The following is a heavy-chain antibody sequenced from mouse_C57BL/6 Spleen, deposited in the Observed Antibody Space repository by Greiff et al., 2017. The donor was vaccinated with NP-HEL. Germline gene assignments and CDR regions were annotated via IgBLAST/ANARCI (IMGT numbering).Heavy chain of an antibody. CDR3: ARDSSGYVPWFAY. CDR2: IYPGDGDT. CDR1: GYAFSSSW. J-gene: IGHJ3*01. D-gene: IGHD3-2*02. Sequence: QVQLQQSGPELVKPGASVKISCKASGYAFSSSWMNWVKQRPGKGLEWIGRIYPGDGDTNYNGKFKGKATLTSDKSSSTAYMQLSSLTSEDSAVYFCARDSSGYVPWFAYWGQGTLVTVSA. V-gene: IGHV1-82*01.